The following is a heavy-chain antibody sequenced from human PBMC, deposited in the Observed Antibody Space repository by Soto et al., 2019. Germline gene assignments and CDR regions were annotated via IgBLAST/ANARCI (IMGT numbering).Heavy chain of an antibody. D-gene: IGHD6-13*01. CDR1: GGSISSYY. V-gene: IGHV4-59*08. J-gene: IGHJ4*02. Sequence: QVQLQESGPGLVKPSETLSLTCTVSGGSISSYYWSWIRQPPGKGLEWIGYIYNSGSTNYNPSLKSRVTIRVXTXRNPFSLKLSSVTAADTAVYYCARGSTGYSSSWYRYWGQGTLVTVSS. CDR2: IYNSGST. CDR3: ARGSTGYSSSWYRY.